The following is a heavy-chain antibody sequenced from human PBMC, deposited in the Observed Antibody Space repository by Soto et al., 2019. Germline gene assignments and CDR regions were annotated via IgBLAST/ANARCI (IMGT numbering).Heavy chain of an antibody. D-gene: IGHD1-26*01. CDR3: ARHEGGVGATERAFDI. J-gene: IGHJ3*02. Sequence: SETLSLTCTVSGGSISDTIYYWDWIRQPPGKGLEWIGSIYYSGSTYYNPSLKSRVTISVDTSRNQFCLKLNSVTAADTAVYYCARHEGGVGATERAFDIWGQGTMVTVSS. V-gene: IGHV4-39*01. CDR2: IYYSGST. CDR1: GGSISDTIYY.